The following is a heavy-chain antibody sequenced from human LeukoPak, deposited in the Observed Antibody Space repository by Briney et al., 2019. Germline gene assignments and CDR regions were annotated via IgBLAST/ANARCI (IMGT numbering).Heavy chain of an antibody. J-gene: IGHJ6*03. Sequence: LETLSLTCTVSGDSISNYYWSWIRQPPGKGLEWIGYIFYSGSTNYNPSLKSRVTISVDTAKNQFSLKVRSVTAADTAVYYCARATYHSGAGSYIYYYMNVWGKGTTVIVS. CDR3: ARATYHSGAGSYIYYYMNV. CDR1: GDSISNYY. CDR2: IFYSGST. D-gene: IGHD3-10*01. V-gene: IGHV4-59*01.